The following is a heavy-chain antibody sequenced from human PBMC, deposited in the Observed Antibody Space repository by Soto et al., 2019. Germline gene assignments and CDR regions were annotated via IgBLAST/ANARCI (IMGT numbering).Heavy chain of an antibody. Sequence: ASVKVSCKASGGTFSSYAISWVRQAPGQGLEWMGGIIPIFGTANYAQKFQGRFTFTADESTSTAYMELSSLRSEDTAVCYCARVIPAIAAAGFDYWGQGTLVTVSS. D-gene: IGHD6-13*01. CDR3: ARVIPAIAAAGFDY. V-gene: IGHV1-69*13. CDR2: IIPIFGTA. J-gene: IGHJ4*02. CDR1: GGTFSSYA.